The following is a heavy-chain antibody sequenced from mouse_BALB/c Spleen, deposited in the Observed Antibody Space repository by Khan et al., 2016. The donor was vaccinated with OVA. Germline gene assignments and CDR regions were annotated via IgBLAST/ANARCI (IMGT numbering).Heavy chain of an antibody. Sequence: EVQLQQSGPDLVKPGASVKISCKASGYSFTLYYMSWVKQSHGKSLEWIGRVNPNTDNINYNQEFKGKAILTVDKSSNIAYMELRSLTSEDSAVYFCARGYDFFASWGQGTLVTVSA. D-gene: IGHD2-14*01. CDR1: GYSFTLYY. CDR2: VNPNTDNI. CDR3: ARGYDFFAS. V-gene: IGHV1-26*01. J-gene: IGHJ3*01.